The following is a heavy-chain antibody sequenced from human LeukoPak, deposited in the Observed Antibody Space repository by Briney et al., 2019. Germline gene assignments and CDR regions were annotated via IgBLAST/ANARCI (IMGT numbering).Heavy chain of an antibody. J-gene: IGHJ6*02. D-gene: IGHD2-15*01. V-gene: IGHV1-2*02. CDR1: GYTFTGYY. CDR3: ARARDIVVVVAATPLPDYGMDV. Sequence: ASVKVSCKASGYTFTGYYMHWVRQAPGQGREWMGWINPNSGGTNYAQKFQGRVTMTRDTSISTAYMEVSRLRSDDTAVYYCARARDIVVVVAATPLPDYGMDVWGQGTTVTVSS. CDR2: INPNSGGT.